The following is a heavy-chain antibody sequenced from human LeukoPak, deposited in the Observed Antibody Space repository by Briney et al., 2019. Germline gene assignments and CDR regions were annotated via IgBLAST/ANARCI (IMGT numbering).Heavy chain of an antibody. J-gene: IGHJ4*02. V-gene: IGHV3-23*01. CDR2: IFGSGGSA. D-gene: IGHD2-15*01. Sequence: PGGSLRLSCAASGFTFGSYAMYWVRQAPGKGLEWVSGIFGSGGSAHYADSVKGRFTNSRDNSKNTVYLQMDSLGAEDTATYYCAKTTTGYSSGRYPAWPIDYWGQGTLVTVSS. CDR1: GFTFGSYA. CDR3: AKTTTGYSSGRYPAWPIDY.